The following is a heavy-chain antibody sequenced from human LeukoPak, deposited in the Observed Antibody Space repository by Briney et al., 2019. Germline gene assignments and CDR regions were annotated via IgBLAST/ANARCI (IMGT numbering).Heavy chain of an antibody. CDR3: ARANYDFWSGYPPKYFFDY. J-gene: IGHJ4*02. CDR1: GGTISSSSFY. V-gene: IGHV4-39*01. D-gene: IGHD3-3*01. CDR2: IYYSGST. Sequence: SETLSLTCTVSGGTISSSSFYWAWIRPPPGKGLEWIGTIYYSGSTYYNPSLKSRVTISVDTSKNQFSLKLSSVTAADTAVYYCARANYDFWSGYPPKYFFDYWGQGTLVTVSS.